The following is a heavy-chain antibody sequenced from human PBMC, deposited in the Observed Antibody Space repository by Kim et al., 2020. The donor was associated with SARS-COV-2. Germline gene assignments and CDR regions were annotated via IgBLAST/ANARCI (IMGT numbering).Heavy chain of an antibody. J-gene: IGHJ4*01. CDR1: GDSVSNNSAT. CDR3: ARGGGYHSGWAFYY. Sequence: SQTLSLTCAISGDSVSNNSATWNFIRQSASRGLQWLGRTFYRSEWSIELAPSVKSRITINADTSKNQLSLHLNSVTPEDTAIYYCARGGGYHSGWAFYYW. V-gene: IGHV6-1*01. CDR2: TFYRSEWSI. D-gene: IGHD6-19*01.